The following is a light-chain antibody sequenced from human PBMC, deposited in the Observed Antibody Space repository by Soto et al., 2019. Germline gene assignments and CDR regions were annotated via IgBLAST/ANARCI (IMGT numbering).Light chain of an antibody. Sequence: PGDIATLSCMSRQSLDRNSLACYQQKPGQPPRLLIHGASRRATGIPDRFSGSGSGTDFTLTISRLEPEDFAVYYCQQYEKWPPSITFGQGTRLEIK. CDR2: GAS. V-gene: IGKV3-20*01. CDR1: QSLDRNS. CDR3: QQYEKWPPSIT. J-gene: IGKJ5*01.